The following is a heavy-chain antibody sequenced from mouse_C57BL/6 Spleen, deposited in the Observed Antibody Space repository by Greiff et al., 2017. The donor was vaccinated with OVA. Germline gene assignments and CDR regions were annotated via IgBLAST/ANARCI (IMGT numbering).Heavy chain of an antibody. CDR3: TRGNSNFLYWYFDV. V-gene: IGHV6-6*01. Sequence: EVQLVESGGGLVQPGGSMKLSCAASGFTFSDSWMDWVRQSPEKGLEWVADIRTKANNHATYYALSVKGRFTISRDDSKSKVYLQTNSCRAEDTCIYYCTRGNSNFLYWYFDVWGTGTTVTVSS. CDR2: IRTKANNHAT. CDR1: GFTFSDSW. D-gene: IGHD2-5*01. J-gene: IGHJ1*03.